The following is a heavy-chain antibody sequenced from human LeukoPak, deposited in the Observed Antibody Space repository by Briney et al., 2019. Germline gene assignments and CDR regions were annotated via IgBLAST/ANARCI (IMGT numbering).Heavy chain of an antibody. CDR1: GGSISSGGYY. CDR2: IYYSGST. J-gene: IGHJ5*02. Sequence: PSKTLSLTCTVSGGSISSGGYYWSWIRQHPGKGLEWIGYIYYSGSTYYNPSLKSRVTISVDTSKNQFSLKLSSVTAADTAVYYCARGYYYGSGGYYNLFDPWGQGTLVTVSS. CDR3: ARGYYYGSGGYYNLFDP. V-gene: IGHV4-31*03. D-gene: IGHD3-10*01.